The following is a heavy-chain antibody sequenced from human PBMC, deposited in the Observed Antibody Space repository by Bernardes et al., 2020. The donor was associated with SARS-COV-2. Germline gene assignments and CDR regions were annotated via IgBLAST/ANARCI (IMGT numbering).Heavy chain of an antibody. D-gene: IGHD3-22*01. CDR1: GGSVSSGRYY. CDR3: ASSSDHNGYYPRFDS. J-gene: IGHJ4*02. Sequence: SETLSLTCTVSGGSVSSGRYYWTWIRQTPGKGLEWIGNIYYSGNTNYNPSLKSRVTISVDTSKNQFSLKLRSVTAADTAVYYCASSSDHNGYYPRFDSWGQGTLVTVSS. V-gene: IGHV4-61*01. CDR2: IYYSGNT.